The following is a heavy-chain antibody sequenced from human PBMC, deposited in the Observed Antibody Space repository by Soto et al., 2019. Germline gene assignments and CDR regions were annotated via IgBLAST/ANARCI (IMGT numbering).Heavy chain of an antibody. J-gene: IGHJ6*02. V-gene: IGHV4-61*01. CDR2: IYYSGST. D-gene: IGHD2-2*01. Sequence: ETLSLTWTVSGGSVSSGSYYWSWIRQPPGKGLEWIGYIYYSGSTTYNPSLKSRLTISVDTSKNQFSLKLSSVTAADTAVYYCATLPAAPYYYYGMDVWAKGPRSPSP. CDR3: ATLPAAPYYYYGMDV. CDR1: GGSVSSGSYY.